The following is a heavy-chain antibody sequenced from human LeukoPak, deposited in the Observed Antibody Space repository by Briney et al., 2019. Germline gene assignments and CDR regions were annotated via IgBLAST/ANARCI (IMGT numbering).Heavy chain of an antibody. D-gene: IGHD3-10*01. CDR1: GFSFSANA. CDR3: AKTLGSENYHGSGSYYVPFDY. CDR2: ISGRATGT. Sequence: PGGSLRLSCAASGFSFSANAMSWVRQAPGKGLEWVSSISGRATGTYYAESVKGRFTISRDNSRNTLFPQMNSLRAEDTAIYYCAKTLGSENYHGSGSYYVPFDYWGQGVLVTVSS. J-gene: IGHJ4*02. V-gene: IGHV3-23*05.